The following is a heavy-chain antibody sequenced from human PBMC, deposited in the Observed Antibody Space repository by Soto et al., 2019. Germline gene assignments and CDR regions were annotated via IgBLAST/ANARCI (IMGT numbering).Heavy chain of an antibody. V-gene: IGHV3-30*18. J-gene: IGHJ6*02. CDR1: GFTFSSYG. CDR2: ISYDGSNK. D-gene: IGHD4-17*01. Sequence: GGSLRLSCAASGFTFSSYGMHWVRQAPGKGLEWVAVISYDGSNKYYADSVKGRFTISRDNSKNTLYLQMNSLRAEDTAVYYCAKHYGGNSGMDVWGPGTTVTVSS. CDR3: AKHYGGNSGMDV.